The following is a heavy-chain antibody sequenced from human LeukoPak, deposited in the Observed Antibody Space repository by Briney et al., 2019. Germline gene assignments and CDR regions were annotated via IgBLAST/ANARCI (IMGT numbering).Heavy chain of an antibody. J-gene: IGHJ4*02. CDR2: IYYSGST. CDR1: GGSISSSSYY. CDR3: ARPMVRGVIITPFDY. D-gene: IGHD3-10*01. V-gene: IGHV4-39*01. Sequence: SETLSLTCTVSGGSISSSSYYWGWIRQPPGKGLEWIGSIYYSGSTYYNPSLKSRVTISVDTSKNQFSLKLSSVTAADTAVYYCARPMVRGVIITPFDYWGQGTLVTVSS.